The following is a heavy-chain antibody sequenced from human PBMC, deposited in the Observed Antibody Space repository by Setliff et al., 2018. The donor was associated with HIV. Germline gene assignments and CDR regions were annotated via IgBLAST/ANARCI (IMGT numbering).Heavy chain of an antibody. V-gene: IGHV1-2*02. CDR2: ISPNSGGT. CDR1: GYSFTAYH. CDR3: ARDTVKATFSDY. D-gene: IGHD4-17*01. J-gene: IGHJ4*02. Sequence: ASVKVSCKASGYSFTAYHMHWVRQAPGQGLEWMGWISPNSGGTNYAQKFQGRVTMTRDTSIITAYMELSSLTSADTAVYYCARDTVKATFSDYWGQGTLVTVSS.